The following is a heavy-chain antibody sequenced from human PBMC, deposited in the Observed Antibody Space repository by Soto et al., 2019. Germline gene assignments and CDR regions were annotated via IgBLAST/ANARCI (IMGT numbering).Heavy chain of an antibody. J-gene: IGHJ6*02. D-gene: IGHD4-4*01. CDR3: ARDRNSNYAYYYGMDV. CDR2: IYYRGST. V-gene: IGHV4-31*03. Sequence: QVQLQESGPGLVKPSQTLSLTCTVSGGSISSGGYYWSWIRQHPGKGLEWVGYIYYRGSTYYNPSLKSRVTISVDTSKNQFSLKLSSVTAADTAVYYCARDRNSNYAYYYGMDVWGQGTTVTVSS. CDR1: GGSISSGGYY.